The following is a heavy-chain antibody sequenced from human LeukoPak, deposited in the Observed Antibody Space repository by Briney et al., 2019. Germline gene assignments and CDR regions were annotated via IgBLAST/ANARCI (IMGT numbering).Heavy chain of an antibody. D-gene: IGHD3-22*01. CDR1: GFTVSSNY. V-gene: IGHV3-53*01. J-gene: IGHJ4*02. Sequence: PGGSLRLSCAASGFTVSSNYMSWVRQAPGKGLEWVSVIYSGGSTYYADSVKGRFTISRDNSKNTLYLQMNSLRAEDTAVYYCAREDYSDSSGYYYEDWGQGTLVTVSS. CDR2: IYSGGST. CDR3: AREDYSDSSGYYYED.